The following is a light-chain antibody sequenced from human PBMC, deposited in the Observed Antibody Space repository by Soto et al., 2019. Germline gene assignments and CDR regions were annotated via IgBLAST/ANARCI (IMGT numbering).Light chain of an antibody. J-gene: IGKJ5*01. Sequence: DIQMPQYPSPLSASVGDRFTITCRASQSISSWLAWYQQKPGKAPKSLIYAASSLHSGVPSKFSGSGSGTDFSLTISSLKPESFAIYYFLHDTFAQGRLLEI. V-gene: IGKV1-5*01. CDR3: LHDT. CDR1: QSISSW. CDR2: AAS.